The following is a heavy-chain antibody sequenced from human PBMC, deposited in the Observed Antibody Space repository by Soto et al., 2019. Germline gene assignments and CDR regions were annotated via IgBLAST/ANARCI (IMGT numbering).Heavy chain of an antibody. Sequence: GASVKVSCKASGGTFSSYAISWVRQAPGQGLEWMGGIIPIFGTANYAQKFQGRVTITADESTSTAYMEPSSLRSEDTAVYYCARSRPFPDHPVYYYYYGMDVWGQGTTVTVSS. CDR2: IIPIFGTA. CDR1: GGTFSSYA. V-gene: IGHV1-69*13. CDR3: ARSRPFPDHPVYYYYYGMDV. D-gene: IGHD4-17*01. J-gene: IGHJ6*02.